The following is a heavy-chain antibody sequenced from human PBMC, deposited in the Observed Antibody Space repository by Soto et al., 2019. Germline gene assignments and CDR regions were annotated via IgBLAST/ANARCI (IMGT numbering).Heavy chain of an antibody. CDR3: ARDHSSTWYNGMDL. Sequence: QVQLVESGGGVVQPERALRLYCVASGFTFSDYGMHWVRQAPGKGLEWVAAIWFDGDNKFYADSVKGRFTISRDNSKNTLYLQMNSLSGDDTAVYYCARDHSSTWYNGMDLWGQGTTVTVSS. V-gene: IGHV3-33*01. CDR2: IWFDGDNK. D-gene: IGHD6-19*01. J-gene: IGHJ6*02. CDR1: GFTFSDYG.